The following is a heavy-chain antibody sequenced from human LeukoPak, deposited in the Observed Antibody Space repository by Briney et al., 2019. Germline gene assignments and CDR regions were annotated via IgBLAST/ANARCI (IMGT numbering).Heavy chain of an antibody. CDR2: MSGTDGST. D-gene: IGHD1-1*01. CDR3: ANWGATGTTYRYY. Sequence: GGSLRLSCAGSGFTLRTYDMSWVRQAPGKGLEWVSSMSGTDGSTYYADSVRGRFSISRDNSKDTLSLQMNSLRAEDTAVYYCANWGATGTTYRYYWGQGTLVTVSS. J-gene: IGHJ4*02. CDR1: GFTLRTYD. V-gene: IGHV3-23*01.